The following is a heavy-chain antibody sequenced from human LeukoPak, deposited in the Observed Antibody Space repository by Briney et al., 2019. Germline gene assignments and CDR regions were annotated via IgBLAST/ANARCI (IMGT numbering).Heavy chain of an antibody. D-gene: IGHD3-16*01. CDR2: INEDGRVT. Sequence: PGGSLRLSCTASGFTFSSYWVHWVRQSREKRLVWVSRINEDGRVTDYADSVKGRFTISRDNARNTLYLQMHSLRVEDTAVYYCARDLRGIHDYWGQGTLVTVSS. CDR1: GFTFSSYW. CDR3: ARDLRGIHDY. V-gene: IGHV3-74*01. J-gene: IGHJ4*02.